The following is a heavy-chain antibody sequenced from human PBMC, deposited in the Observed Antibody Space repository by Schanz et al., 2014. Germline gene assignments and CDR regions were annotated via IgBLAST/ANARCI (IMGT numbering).Heavy chain of an antibody. J-gene: IGHJ4*02. CDR3: ARDRLECGAECYSVEVFEI. V-gene: IGHV1-18*01. Sequence: QVQLVQSGAEVKKPGASVKVSCKASGYTFTSHGISWVRQAPGQGLEWMGWITAYNGDTNYALKLQGRVTMTTDTSTGTAYMELSSLRSDDTAVYYCARDRLECGAECYSVEVFEIWGQGTLVIVSS. CDR2: ITAYNGDT. D-gene: IGHD2-21*01. CDR1: GYTFTSHG.